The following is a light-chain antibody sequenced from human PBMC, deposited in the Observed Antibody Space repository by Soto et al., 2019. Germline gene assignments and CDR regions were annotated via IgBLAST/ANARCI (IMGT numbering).Light chain of an antibody. CDR1: HSISSY. CDR2: KAS. V-gene: IGKV1-5*03. Sequence: DVQMTQSPSTLSASVGDRVTVTCRACHSISSYLTWYQQKPGKAPKLLIYKASNLQSGVPSRFSGSGSGTEFTLTISSLQPDDFAAYYCQQYNSFPWTFGQRTKVDI. CDR3: QQYNSFPWT. J-gene: IGKJ1*01.